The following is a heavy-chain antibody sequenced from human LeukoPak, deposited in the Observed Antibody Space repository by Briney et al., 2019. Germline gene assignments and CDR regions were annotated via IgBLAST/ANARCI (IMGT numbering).Heavy chain of an antibody. D-gene: IGHD5-18*01. V-gene: IGHV1-69*05. CDR2: IIPIFGTA. Sequence: ASVKVSCKASGGTFSSYAISWVRQAPGQGLEWMGGIIPIFGTANYAQKFQGRVTITTDESTSTAYMELSSLRSEDTAVYYCARGAAMGGVPKEYYYCYYMDVWGKGTTVTVSS. CDR1: GGTFSSYA. J-gene: IGHJ6*03. CDR3: ARGAAMGGVPKEYYYCYYMDV.